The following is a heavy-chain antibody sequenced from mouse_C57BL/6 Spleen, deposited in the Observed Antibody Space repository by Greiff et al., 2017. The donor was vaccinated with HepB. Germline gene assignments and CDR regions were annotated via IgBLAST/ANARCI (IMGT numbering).Heavy chain of an antibody. D-gene: IGHD1-1*01. J-gene: IGHJ4*01. Sequence: HLHHSLPYLVNPCASLKISCKASCYSFTGYYMHWVKQSHGNILDWIGYIYPYNGVSSYNQKFKGKATLTVDKSSSTAYMELRSLTSEDSAVYYCARDYGSRYAMDYWGQGTSVTVSS. CDR3: ARDYGSRYAMDY. V-gene: IGHV1-31*01. CDR1: CYSFTGYY. CDR2: IYPYNGVS.